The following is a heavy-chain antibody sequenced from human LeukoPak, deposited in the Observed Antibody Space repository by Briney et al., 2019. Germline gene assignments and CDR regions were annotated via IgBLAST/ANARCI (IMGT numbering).Heavy chain of an antibody. D-gene: IGHD3-9*01. CDR3: ARGFDILTGYYTHYFDY. J-gene: IGHJ4*02. Sequence: PGGSLRLSCAASRFTFCSYAMHWLPQAPGKGLEGVAVISYDGSNKYYADSVKGRFTISRDNSKNTLYLQMNSLRAEDTAVYYCARGFDILTGYYTHYFDYWGQGTLVTVSS. CDR1: RFTFCSYA. CDR2: ISYDGSNK. V-gene: IGHV3-30*01.